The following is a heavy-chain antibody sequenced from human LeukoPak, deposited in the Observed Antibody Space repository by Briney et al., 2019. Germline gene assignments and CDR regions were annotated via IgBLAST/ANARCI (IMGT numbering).Heavy chain of an antibody. CDR2: IRRRANNYAT. D-gene: IGHD3-3*01. V-gene: IGHV3-73*01. J-gene: IGHJ4*02. CDR1: GFIFSDSN. Sequence: GGSLKLSCAASGFIFSDSNMHGVRQACGKGLEGVGRIRRRANNYATAYGASVTGRFTISRDDSKNTAYLQMNSLKTEDTAVFYCTRTPDFWSGYSDWGQGTLVTVSS. CDR3: TRTPDFWSGYSD.